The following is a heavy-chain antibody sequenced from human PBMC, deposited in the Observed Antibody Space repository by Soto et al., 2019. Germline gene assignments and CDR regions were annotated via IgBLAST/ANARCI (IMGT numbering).Heavy chain of an antibody. J-gene: IGHJ3*02. D-gene: IGHD3-22*01. CDR3: ARDGGVIMIVGLRPYAFDI. CDR1: GGSISSYY. V-gene: IGHV4-4*07. CDR2: IYTSGST. Sequence: SETLSLTCTVSGGSISSYYWSWIRQPAGKGLEWIGRIYTSGSTNYNPSLKSRVAMSVDTSKNQFSLKLSSVTAADTAVYYCARDGGVIMIVGLRPYAFDICGQGTMVTVSS.